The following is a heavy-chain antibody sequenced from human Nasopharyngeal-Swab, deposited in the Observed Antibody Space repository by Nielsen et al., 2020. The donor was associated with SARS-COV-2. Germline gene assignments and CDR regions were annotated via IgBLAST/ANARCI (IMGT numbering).Heavy chain of an antibody. CDR1: GGSFSGYY. Sequence: SETLSLTCAVYGGSFSGYYWSWIRQPPGKGLEWIGEINHSGSTNYNPSLKSRVTMSVDSSKNQFSLKLSSVTAADTAVYYCARDPSRSYTLFGPWGQGTLVTVSS. V-gene: IGHV4-34*01. D-gene: IGHD3/OR15-3a*01. CDR2: INHSGST. CDR3: ARDPSRSYTLFGP. J-gene: IGHJ4*02.